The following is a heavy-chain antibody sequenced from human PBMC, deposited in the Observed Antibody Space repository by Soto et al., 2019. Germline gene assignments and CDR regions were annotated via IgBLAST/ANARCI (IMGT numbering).Heavy chain of an antibody. CDR2: ISSSGSAI. Sequence: EVQLVESGGGLVQPGGSLRLSCAASGFTFNTYNMNWVRQAPGKGLEWASYISSSGSAISYADSVKGRFTISRDNAKNSLYLQMNGLRAEDTAVYYCARHFWSGSYKDHYYMDVWGKGTTVTVSS. D-gene: IGHD3-3*02. CDR1: GFTFNTYN. J-gene: IGHJ6*03. CDR3: ARHFWSGSYKDHYYMDV. V-gene: IGHV3-48*01.